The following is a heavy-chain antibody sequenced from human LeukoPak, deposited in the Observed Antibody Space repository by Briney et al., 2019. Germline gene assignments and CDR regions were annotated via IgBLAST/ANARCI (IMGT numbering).Heavy chain of an antibody. Sequence: GGSLRLSCTASGFTFGDYAMSWVRQAPGKGLEWVGFIRSKAYGGTTEYAASVKGRITISRDDSKSIAYLQMNSLKTEDTAVYYCTRDRYDILTGYSFDYWGQGTLVTVSS. CDR3: TRDRYDILTGYSFDY. J-gene: IGHJ4*02. D-gene: IGHD3-9*01. CDR1: GFTFGDYA. V-gene: IGHV3-49*04. CDR2: IRSKAYGGTT.